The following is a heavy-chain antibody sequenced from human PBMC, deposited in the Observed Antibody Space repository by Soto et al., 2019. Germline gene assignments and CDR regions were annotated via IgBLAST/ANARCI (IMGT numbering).Heavy chain of an antibody. J-gene: IGHJ5*02. CDR1: GYTFTRLD. V-gene: IGHV1-8*01. Sequence: GASVKVSCKASGYTFTRLDVNWVRQASGQGLEWMGWMNPKSDTGFAQKFQGRVTLTRDTSTSTVYMELSSLTFGDTAVYYCARYQEAEGFISWGQGTPVTVSS. CDR3: ARYQEAEGFIS. D-gene: IGHD6-13*01. CDR2: MNPKSDT.